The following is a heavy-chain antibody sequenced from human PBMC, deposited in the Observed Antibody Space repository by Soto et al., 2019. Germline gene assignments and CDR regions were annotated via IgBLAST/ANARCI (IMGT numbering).Heavy chain of an antibody. Sequence: GGSLRLSCAASGFTFSSYSMNWVRQAPGKGLEWVSSISSSSSYIYYADSVKGRFTISRDNAKNSLYLQMNSLRAEDTAVYYCARDTVHSGEVGANFWGQGTLVTVSS. D-gene: IGHD1-26*01. V-gene: IGHV3-21*01. CDR3: ARDTVHSGEVGANF. J-gene: IGHJ4*02. CDR1: GFTFSSYS. CDR2: ISSSSSYI.